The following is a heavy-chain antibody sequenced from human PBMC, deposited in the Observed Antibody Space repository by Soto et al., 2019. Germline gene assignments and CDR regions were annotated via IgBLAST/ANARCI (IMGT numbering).Heavy chain of an antibody. Sequence: GGSLRLSCAASGFTFSSYAMSWVRQAPGKGLEWVSAISGSGGSTYYADSVKGRFTISRDNSKNTLYLQMNSLRAEDTAVYYCAKDLCSGGSCYSYYFDYWGQGTLVTVSS. CDR1: GFTFSSYA. CDR2: ISGSGGST. CDR3: AKDLCSGGSCYSYYFDY. J-gene: IGHJ4*02. D-gene: IGHD2-15*01. V-gene: IGHV3-23*01.